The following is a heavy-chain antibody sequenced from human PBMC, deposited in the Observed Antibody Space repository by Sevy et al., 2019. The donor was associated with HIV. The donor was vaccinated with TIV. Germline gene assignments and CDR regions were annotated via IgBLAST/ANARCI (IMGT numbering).Heavy chain of an antibody. CDR2: FSWNSGSI. D-gene: IGHD5-18*01. V-gene: IGHV3-9*01. J-gene: IGHJ4*02. CDR3: AKDNTAMVTSFFDY. Sequence: GGSLRLSCAASGFTFDDYAMHWVRQAPGKGLEWVSGFSWNSGSIGYADSVKGRFTISRDNAKNSLYLQMNSLRAEDTALYYCAKDNTAMVTSFFDYWGQGTLVTVSS. CDR1: GFTFDDYA.